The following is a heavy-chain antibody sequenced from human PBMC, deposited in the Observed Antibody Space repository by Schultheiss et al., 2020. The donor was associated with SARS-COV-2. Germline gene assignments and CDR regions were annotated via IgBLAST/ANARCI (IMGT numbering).Heavy chain of an antibody. D-gene: IGHD2/OR15-2a*01. V-gene: IGHV3-23*01. CDR1: GFTFSSYG. J-gene: IGHJ5*01. Sequence: GGSLRLSCAASGFTFSSYGMHWVRQAPGKGLEWVSSIDGSGGRTYYADSVKGRFTISRDNPVNTVYLQMNSLRAEDTAIYYCAKEPLNRGRIFLSRGVTAFDFWGQGSLVTVSS. CDR3: AKEPLNRGRIFLSRGVTAFDF. CDR2: IDGSGGRT.